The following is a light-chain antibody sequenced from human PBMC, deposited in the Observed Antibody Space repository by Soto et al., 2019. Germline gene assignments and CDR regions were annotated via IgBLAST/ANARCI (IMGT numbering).Light chain of an antibody. CDR1: SSDIGGYNY. J-gene: IGLJ2*01. CDR2: ELS. V-gene: IGLV2-8*01. Sequence: QSALTQPPSASGSPGQSVTISCTGTSSDIGGYNYVSWYQQHPGKAPKLMIYELSKRPSGVPDRFSGSKSGNTASLTVSGLQAEDEADYYCSSYAGSNNFVVFGGGTKVTVL. CDR3: SSYAGSNNFVV.